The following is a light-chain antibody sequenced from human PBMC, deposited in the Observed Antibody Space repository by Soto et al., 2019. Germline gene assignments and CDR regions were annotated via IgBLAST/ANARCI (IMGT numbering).Light chain of an antibody. CDR2: EAS. J-gene: IGKJ5*01. CDR3: QQYHDLVFT. Sequence: DTQMTQSPSSLSASVGDRVTISCRASQSISDYLNWYQQKSGKAPTLLIHEASNSEAGVPSRFSGSRSGTEFILTISNLQPEDVATYYCQQYHDLVFTFGQGTRLEI. CDR1: QSISDY. V-gene: IGKV1-33*01.